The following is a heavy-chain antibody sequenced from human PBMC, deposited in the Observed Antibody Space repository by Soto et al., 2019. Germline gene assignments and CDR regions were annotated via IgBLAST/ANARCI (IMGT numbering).Heavy chain of an antibody. CDR1: GFTFSSYS. D-gene: IGHD4-17*01. V-gene: IGHV3-21*01. J-gene: IGHJ3*02. CDR2: ISSSSSYI. Sequence: EVQLVESGGDLVQPGGSLGLSCVASGFTFSSYSMNWVRQAPGKGLEWVSSISSSSSYIYYADSVKGRFTISRDNAKNSLYLQMNSLRAEDTAVYYCARDLIYGDYGAFDIWGQGTMVTVSS. CDR3: ARDLIYGDYGAFDI.